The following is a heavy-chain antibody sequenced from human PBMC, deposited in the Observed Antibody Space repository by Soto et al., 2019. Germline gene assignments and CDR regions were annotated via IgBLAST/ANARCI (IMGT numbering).Heavy chain of an antibody. D-gene: IGHD4-17*01. CDR1: GYSFSTYW. V-gene: IGHV5-51*01. CDR2: IYPGDSDT. CDR3: ARTTVTTPKYFDY. J-gene: IGHJ4*02. Sequence: PGESLKISCKGSGYSFSTYWIGGVRQMPGKGLEWMGIIYPGDSDTRYSPSFQGQVTISADKSINTAYLQWSSLKASDTAMYYCARTTVTTPKYFDYWGQGTLVTVSS.